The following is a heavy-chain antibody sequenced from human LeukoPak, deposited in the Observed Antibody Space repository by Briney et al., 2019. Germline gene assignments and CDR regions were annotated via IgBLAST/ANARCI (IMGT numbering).Heavy chain of an antibody. CDR2: ISSSGSTI. CDR3: ARARGSSGPRHYYYGMDV. CDR1: GFAFSDYY. V-gene: IGHV3-11*01. D-gene: IGHD6-19*01. J-gene: IGHJ6*02. Sequence: GGSLRLSCAASGFAFSDYYMSWIRQAPGKGLEWVSYISSSGSTIYYAGSVKGRFTISRDNAKNSLYLQMNSLRAEDTAVYYCARARGSSGPRHYYYGMDVWGQGTTVTVSS.